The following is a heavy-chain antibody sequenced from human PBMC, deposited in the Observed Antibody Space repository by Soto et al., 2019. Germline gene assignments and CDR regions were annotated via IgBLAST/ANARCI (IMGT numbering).Heavy chain of an antibody. Sequence: EVQVLESGGGLVQPGGSLRLSCAASGFTFSHYAMSWVRQAPGKGLQWVSTIFGSGAPTHYADSVKGRFGISRDNSNNMLFLEMNSLKDEDTAVYYCTREASSWGFAFDLWGQGTRVAVSS. J-gene: IGHJ3*01. CDR1: GFTFSHYA. CDR2: IFGSGAPT. D-gene: IGHD3-16*01. V-gene: IGHV3-23*01. CDR3: TREASSWGFAFDL.